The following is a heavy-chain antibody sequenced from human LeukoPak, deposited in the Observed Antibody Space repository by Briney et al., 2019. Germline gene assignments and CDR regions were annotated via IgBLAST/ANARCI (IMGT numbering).Heavy chain of an antibody. V-gene: IGHV4-4*07. CDR2: IYTSGST. J-gene: IGHJ3*02. CDR1: GGSISSYY. CDR3: ARVSVLVTPFGAFDI. Sequence: SETLSLTCTVSGGSISSYYWSWIRQPAGKGLEWIGRIYTSGSTNYNPSLKGRVTMSVDTSKNQFSLKLSSVTAADTAVYYCARVSVLVTPFGAFDIWGQGTMVTVSS. D-gene: IGHD2-21*02.